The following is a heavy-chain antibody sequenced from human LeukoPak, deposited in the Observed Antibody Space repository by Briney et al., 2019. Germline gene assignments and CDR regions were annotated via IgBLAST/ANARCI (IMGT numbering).Heavy chain of an antibody. CDR1: GYTFTTYA. Sequence: RASATVSCKASGYTFTTYAMYWVRQAPGQRLEWMGWINAGKGNAKYSKKFQGRDTITRDTSASTAYMELSSLRSEDTAVYYCARDQEGFDYWGQGTLVTVSS. CDR3: ARDQEGFDY. CDR2: INAGKGNA. V-gene: IGHV1-3*01. J-gene: IGHJ4*02.